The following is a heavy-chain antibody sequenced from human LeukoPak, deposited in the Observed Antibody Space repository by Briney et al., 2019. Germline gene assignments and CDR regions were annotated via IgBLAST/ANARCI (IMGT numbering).Heavy chain of an antibody. D-gene: IGHD3-22*01. CDR2: ISAYNGNT. CDR3: ARDLARNYYDSSGYYPAPRFGDY. V-gene: IGHV1-18*01. J-gene: IGHJ4*02. Sequence: GASVKVSCKASGYTFTSYGISWVRQAPGQGLEWMGWISAYNGNTNYAQKLQGRVTMTTDTSTSTAYMELRSLRSDDTAVYYCARDLARNYYDSSGYYPAPRFGDYWGQGTLVTVSS. CDR1: GYTFTSYG.